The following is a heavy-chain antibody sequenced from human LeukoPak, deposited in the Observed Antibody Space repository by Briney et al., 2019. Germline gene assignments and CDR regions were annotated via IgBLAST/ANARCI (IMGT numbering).Heavy chain of an antibody. D-gene: IGHD2-21*01. J-gene: IGHJ6*03. Sequence: SETLSLTCTVSGGSISSSSYYWGWIRQPPGKGLEWIGSIYYSGSTYYNPSLKSRVTISVDTSKNQFSLKLSSVTAADTAVYYCASPYCGGDCYSYYYYYYMDVWGKGTTVTVSS. V-gene: IGHV4-39*01. CDR1: GGSISSSSYY. CDR3: ASPYCGGDCYSYYYYYYMDV. CDR2: IYYSGST.